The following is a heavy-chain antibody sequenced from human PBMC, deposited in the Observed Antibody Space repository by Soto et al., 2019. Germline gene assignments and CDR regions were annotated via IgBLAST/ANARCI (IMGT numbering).Heavy chain of an antibody. CDR2: IIPIFGTT. J-gene: IGHJ4*02. CDR3: VSDAREFKY. D-gene: IGHD3-10*01. Sequence: SVKVSCKAPGGTFSRYATSWLRQAPGQELEWMGWIIPIFGTTKYAQKFQGRVTITADESTSTAYMELGSLCSEGTAMFYWVSDAREFKYWGQGPLVTVFS. CDR1: GGTFSRYA. V-gene: IGHV1-69*13.